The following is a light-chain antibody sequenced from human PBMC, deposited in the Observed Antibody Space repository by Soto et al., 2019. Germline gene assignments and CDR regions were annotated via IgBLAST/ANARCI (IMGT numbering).Light chain of an antibody. CDR1: QGIRTF. J-gene: IGKJ5*01. V-gene: IGKV1-27*01. Sequence: DIQMTQSPSSLSASVGDRVTITCRASQGIRTFLAWYQQKPGKVPKLLISAASTLESGVPSRFSGSGSGTDFTLTITSLQPDDVATYYCQKYSSVITFGQGTRLEIK. CDR2: AAS. CDR3: QKYSSVIT.